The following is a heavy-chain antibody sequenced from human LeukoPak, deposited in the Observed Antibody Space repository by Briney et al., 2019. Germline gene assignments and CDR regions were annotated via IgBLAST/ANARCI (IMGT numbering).Heavy chain of an antibody. Sequence: GGSLRLSCAASGFTLGSYWMSWVRQAPGKGLEWVANIRQDGSENHSVDSVKGRVAISRDNAKSSLYLQMNSLRADDTAFYYCATSRGYFFRWFQHWGQGTLVNVSS. CDR3: ATSRGYFFRWFQH. V-gene: IGHV3-7*01. D-gene: IGHD3-22*01. CDR2: IRQDGSEN. CDR1: GFTLGSYW. J-gene: IGHJ1*01.